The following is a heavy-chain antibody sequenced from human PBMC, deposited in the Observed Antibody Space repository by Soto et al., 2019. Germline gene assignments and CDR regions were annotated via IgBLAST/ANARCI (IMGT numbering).Heavy chain of an antibody. CDR2: IFPGDSDT. V-gene: IGHV5-51*01. J-gene: IGHJ6*02. CDR3: ARQGRPYSGYGSSYEMHV. Sequence: PGESLKISCKASGFSLNTYWIAWFRQMPGKVLEWMGAIFPGDSDTKYSPSFEGQVTISADRSTSTAFVQWDSLRASDSAIYFCARQGRPYSGYGSSYEMHVWGPGTTVTLSS. CDR1: GFSLNTYW. D-gene: IGHD5-12*01.